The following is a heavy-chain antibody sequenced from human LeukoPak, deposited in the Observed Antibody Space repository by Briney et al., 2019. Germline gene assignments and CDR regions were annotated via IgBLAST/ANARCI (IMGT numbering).Heavy chain of an antibody. CDR3: TSGYCSSTSCPRGLYYGMDV. J-gene: IGHJ6*02. CDR2: IRSKANSYAT. V-gene: IGHV3-73*01. D-gene: IGHD2-2*01. CDR1: GLTFSGSA. Sequence: PGGSLRLSCAASGLTFSGSAMHWVRQASGKGLEWVGRIRSKANSYATAYAASVKGRFTISRDDSKNTAYLQMNSLKTEDTAVYYCTSGYCSSTSCPRGLYYGMDVWGQGTTVTVSS.